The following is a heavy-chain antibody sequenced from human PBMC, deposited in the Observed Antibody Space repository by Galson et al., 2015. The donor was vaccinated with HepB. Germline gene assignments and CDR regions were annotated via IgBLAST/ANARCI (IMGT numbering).Heavy chain of an antibody. D-gene: IGHD3-22*01. CDR2: INSDGSST. CDR3: ASSMEGTMIAPGGLDY. CDR1: GFTFSSYW. J-gene: IGHJ4*02. V-gene: IGHV3-74*01. Sequence: SLRLSCAASGFTFSSYWMHWVRQAPGKGLVWVSRINSDGSSTSYADSVKGRFTISRDNAKNTLYLQMNSLRAEDTAVYYCASSMEGTMIAPGGLDYWGQGTLVTVSS.